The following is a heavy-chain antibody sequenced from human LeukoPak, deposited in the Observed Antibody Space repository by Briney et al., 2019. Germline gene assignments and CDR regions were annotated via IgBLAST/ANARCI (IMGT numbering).Heavy chain of an antibody. Sequence: GGSLRLSCAASGFTFSSYAMHWVRQAPGKGLEYVSAISSNGGSTYYANSVKGRFTISRDNSKNTLYLQMNSLRAEDTAVYYCARDQGVGDGPLSDYWGQGTLVTVSS. CDR1: GFTFSSYA. CDR2: ISSNGGST. D-gene: IGHD3-3*01. J-gene: IGHJ4*02. V-gene: IGHV3-64*01. CDR3: ARDQGVGDGPLSDY.